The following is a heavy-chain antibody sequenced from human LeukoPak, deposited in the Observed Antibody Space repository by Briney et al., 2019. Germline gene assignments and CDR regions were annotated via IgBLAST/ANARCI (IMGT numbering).Heavy chain of an antibody. Sequence: PSETLSLTCAVYGGSFSGYYWSWISQPPGKGLEWIEEIYHSGSSNYNPSLKSRVIVSLDASKTQFSLKLISATGADTAVYYCARGEGLGETKDWGQGTLVTVSS. D-gene: IGHD3-16*01. CDR3: ARGEGLGETKD. J-gene: IGHJ4*02. CDR2: IYHSGSS. V-gene: IGHV4-34*01. CDR1: GGSFSGYY.